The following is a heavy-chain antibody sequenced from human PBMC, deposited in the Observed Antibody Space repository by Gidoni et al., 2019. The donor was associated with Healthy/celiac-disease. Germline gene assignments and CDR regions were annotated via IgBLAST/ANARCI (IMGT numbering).Heavy chain of an antibody. CDR1: GGSFSGYY. CDR2: INHSGRT. Sequence: QVQLQQWGAGLLKPSETLSLTCAVYGGSFSGYYWSWIRQPPGKGLEWIGEINHSGRTNYNPSLKSRVTISVDTSKNQFSLKLSSVTAADTAVYYCARLGPATYYYYGMDVWGQGTTVTVSS. J-gene: IGHJ6*02. V-gene: IGHV4-34*01. CDR3: ARLGPATYYYYGMDV.